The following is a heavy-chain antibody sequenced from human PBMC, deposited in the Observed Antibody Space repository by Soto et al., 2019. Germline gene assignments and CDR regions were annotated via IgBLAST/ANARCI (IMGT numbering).Heavy chain of an antibody. CDR1: GFTFSSYA. CDR2: IKQDGSEK. V-gene: IGHV3-7*01. CDR3: ARHAHYDYIWGSYRDDAFDI. D-gene: IGHD3-16*02. J-gene: IGHJ3*02. Sequence: GGSLRLSCAASGFTFSSYAMSWVRQAPGKGLEWVANIKQDGSEKYYVDSVKGRFTISRDNAKNSLYLQMNSLRAEDTAVYYCARHAHYDYIWGSYRDDAFDIWGQGTMVTVSS.